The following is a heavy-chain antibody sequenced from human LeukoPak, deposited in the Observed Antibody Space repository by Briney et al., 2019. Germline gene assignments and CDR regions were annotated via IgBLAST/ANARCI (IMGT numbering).Heavy chain of an antibody. Sequence: GGSLRLSCAASGFTFSSYAIHWVRQAPGKGLEWVAVISYDGSDKYYADSVKGRFTISKDNSNNMVFLQMDRLRAEDTAVYYCARLWGGNGYSGGSLNLWGQGTLVTVSS. V-gene: IGHV3-30-3*01. D-gene: IGHD3-16*01. CDR2: ISYDGSDK. CDR3: ARLWGGNGYSGGSLNL. CDR1: GFTFSSYA. J-gene: IGHJ5*02.